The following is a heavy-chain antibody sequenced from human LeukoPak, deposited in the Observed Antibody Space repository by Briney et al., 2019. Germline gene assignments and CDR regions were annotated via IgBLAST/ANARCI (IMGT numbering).Heavy chain of an antibody. CDR1: GFPFSHYW. Sequence: GGSLRLSCAASGFPFSHYWMSWVRQAPGKGLEWVANITQDGSEQYYLDSVKGRFTISKDNADNSLYLQMNSLRSADTAIYYCARGISAARRYYFDSWGQGILVTVS. CDR2: ITQDGSEQ. D-gene: IGHD6-6*01. V-gene: IGHV3-7*01. J-gene: IGHJ4*02. CDR3: ARGISAARRYYFDS.